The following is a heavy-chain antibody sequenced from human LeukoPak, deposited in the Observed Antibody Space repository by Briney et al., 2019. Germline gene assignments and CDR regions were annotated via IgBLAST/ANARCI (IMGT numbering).Heavy chain of an antibody. V-gene: IGHV1-18*01. D-gene: IGHD6-19*01. Sequence: GASVKVSCKASGYTFTSYGISWVRQAPGQGLEWMGWISAYNGNTNYTQKLQGRVTMTTDTSTSTAYMELRSLRSDDTAVYYCARAGPYSSGWLRSGYYYYYMDVWGKGTTVTGSS. CDR3: ARAGPYSSGWLRSGYYYYYMDV. J-gene: IGHJ6*03. CDR2: ISAYNGNT. CDR1: GYTFTSYG.